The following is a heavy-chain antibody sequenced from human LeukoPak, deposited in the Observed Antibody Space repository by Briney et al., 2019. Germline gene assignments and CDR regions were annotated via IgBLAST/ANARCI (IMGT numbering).Heavy chain of an antibody. D-gene: IGHD6-19*01. CDR1: GYTFTGYY. CDR3: ARDVRAVAGHFDY. Sequence: ASVKVSCKASGYTFTGYYMHWVRQAPGQGLEWMGWINPNRGGTNYAQKFQGRVTMTRDTSISTACMELSRLRSDDTAVYYCARDVRAVAGHFDYWGQGTLVTVSS. CDR2: INPNRGGT. V-gene: IGHV1-2*02. J-gene: IGHJ4*02.